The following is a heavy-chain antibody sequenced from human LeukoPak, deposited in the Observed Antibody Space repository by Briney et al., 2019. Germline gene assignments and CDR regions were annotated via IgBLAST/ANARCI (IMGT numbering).Heavy chain of an antibody. Sequence: GGSLRLSCAASGFTVSSNYMSSARQAPGKWLEWVSVIYSGGSTYYADSVKGRFTIPRDNSKNKLYLQMNSLRAEDTAVYYCARALGGKNGYWGQGTLVTVSS. CDR3: ARALGGKNGY. CDR2: IYSGGST. J-gene: IGHJ4*02. V-gene: IGHV3-66*01. CDR1: GFTVSSNY. D-gene: IGHD4-23*01.